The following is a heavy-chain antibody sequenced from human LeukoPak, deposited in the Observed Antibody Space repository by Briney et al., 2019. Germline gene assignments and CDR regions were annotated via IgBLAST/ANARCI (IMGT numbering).Heavy chain of an antibody. CDR3: ARLALYESRGYYYL. CDR1: GGSISSSNW. Sequence: SETLSLTCTVSGGSISSSNWRSWVRPPPGKGLEWIGDIFHDGTTNFNPSLKSRLTLSTDKSKNQFSLKLSSVTAADTAVYYCARLALYESRGYYYLWGQGTLVTVSS. J-gene: IGHJ1*01. CDR2: IFHDGTT. V-gene: IGHV4-4*02. D-gene: IGHD3-22*01.